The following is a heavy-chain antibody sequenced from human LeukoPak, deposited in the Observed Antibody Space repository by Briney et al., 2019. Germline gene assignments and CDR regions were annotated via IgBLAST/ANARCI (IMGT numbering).Heavy chain of an antibody. CDR2: ISAYNGNT. J-gene: IGHJ4*02. CDR1: GYTFTSYG. D-gene: IGHD3-3*01. CDR3: ARDRDYDFWSGYYGFFDY. Sequence: ASVKVSCKASGYTFTSYGISWVRQAPGQGLEWMGWISAYNGNTNYAQKLLGRVTMTTDTSTSTAYMELRSLRSDDTAVYYCARDRDYDFWSGYYGFFDYWGQGTLVTVSS. V-gene: IGHV1-18*01.